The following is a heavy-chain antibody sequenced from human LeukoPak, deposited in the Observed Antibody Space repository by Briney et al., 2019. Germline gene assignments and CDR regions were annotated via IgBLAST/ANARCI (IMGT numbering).Heavy chain of an antibody. CDR3: AKGVVVPAATAFDY. Sequence: AGGSLRLSCAASGFTFSSYAMSWVRQAPGKGLEWVSAISGSGGSTYYADPVKGRFTISRDNSKNTLYLQMNSLRAEDTAVYYCAKGVVVPAATAFDYWGQGTLVTVSS. D-gene: IGHD2-2*01. CDR2: ISGSGGST. V-gene: IGHV3-23*01. J-gene: IGHJ4*02. CDR1: GFTFSSYA.